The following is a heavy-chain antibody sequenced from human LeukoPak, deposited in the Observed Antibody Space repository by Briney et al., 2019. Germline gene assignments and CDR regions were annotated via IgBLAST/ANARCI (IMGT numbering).Heavy chain of an antibody. Sequence: ASVKVSCKASGYTFTGYYRHWVRQAPGQGLEWMGWINPNSGGTNYAQKFQGRVTMTRDTSISTAYMELSRLRSDDTAVYYCARAGSSSDWFDPWGQGTLVTVSS. CDR2: INPNSGGT. J-gene: IGHJ5*02. D-gene: IGHD6-13*01. CDR3: ARAGSSSDWFDP. CDR1: GYTFTGYY. V-gene: IGHV1-2*02.